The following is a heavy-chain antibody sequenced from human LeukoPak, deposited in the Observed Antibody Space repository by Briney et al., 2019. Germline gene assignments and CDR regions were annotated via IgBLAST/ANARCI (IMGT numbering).Heavy chain of an antibody. Sequence: SETLSLTCAVYGGSFSGYYWSWIRQPPGKGLEWIGEINHSGSTNYNPSLKSRVTISVDTSKNQFSLKLNSVTAADTAVYYCARQCGGDCYSAYYYYGMDVWGQGTTVTVSS. J-gene: IGHJ6*02. CDR1: GGSFSGYY. CDR2: INHSGST. CDR3: ARQCGGDCYSAYYYYGMDV. V-gene: IGHV4-34*01. D-gene: IGHD2-21*02.